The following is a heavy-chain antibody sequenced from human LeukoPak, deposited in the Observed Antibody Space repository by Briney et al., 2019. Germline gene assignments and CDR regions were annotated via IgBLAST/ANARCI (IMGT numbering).Heavy chain of an antibody. J-gene: IGHJ4*02. D-gene: IGHD5-18*01. CDR2: ISSSGSTI. CDR1: GFTFSDYY. V-gene: IGHV3-11*04. Sequence: PGGSLRLSCAASGFTFSDYYMSWIRQAPGKGLEWVSYISSSGSTIYYADSVKGRFTISRDNAKNSLYLQMNSLRAEDTAVYYCARDGYSYGYPLSRDPLFDYWGQGTLVTVSS. CDR3: ARDGYSYGYPLSRDPLFDY.